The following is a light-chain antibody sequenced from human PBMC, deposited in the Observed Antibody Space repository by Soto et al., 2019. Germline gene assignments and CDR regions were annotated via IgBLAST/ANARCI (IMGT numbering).Light chain of an antibody. J-gene: IGLJ2*01. CDR2: EVS. CDR1: SSDVGSYNL. Sequence: QSALTQPASVSGSPGQSITISCTGTSSDVGSYNLVSWDQQHPGKAPKLMIYEVSKRPSGVSNRFSGYKSGNTASMTISGLQAEDEADYCCCSYAGSSTLVVFGGGTQLTVL. CDR3: CSYAGSSTLVV. V-gene: IGLV2-23*02.